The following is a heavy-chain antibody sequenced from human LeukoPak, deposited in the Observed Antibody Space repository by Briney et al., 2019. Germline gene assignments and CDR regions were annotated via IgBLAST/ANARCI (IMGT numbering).Heavy chain of an antibody. CDR3: ARDRFTWELPGDY. CDR2: ISYDGSNK. V-gene: IGHV3-30-3*01. Sequence: GRSLRLSCAASGFTFSSYAMHWVRQAPGKGLEWVAVISYDGSNKYYADSVKGRFTISRDNSKNTLYLQMNSLRAEDTAVYYCARDRFTWELPGDYWGQGTLVTVSS. J-gene: IGHJ4*02. CDR1: GFTFSSYA. D-gene: IGHD1-26*01.